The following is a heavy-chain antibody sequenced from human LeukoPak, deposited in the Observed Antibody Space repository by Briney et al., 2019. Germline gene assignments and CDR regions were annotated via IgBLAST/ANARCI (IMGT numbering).Heavy chain of an antibody. CDR3: SRRSGRGWYSDY. Sequence: ASVKVSCKAAGGTFSSYAIRWVRQAPGQGLEWMGGIIPIFGTANYAQKFQGRGTITTDESKSTAYMELSKLRTEDTALYYCSRRSGRGWYSDYWGQGTLVTVSS. J-gene: IGHJ4*02. CDR2: IIPIFGTA. V-gene: IGHV1-69*05. CDR1: GGTFSSYA. D-gene: IGHD6-19*01.